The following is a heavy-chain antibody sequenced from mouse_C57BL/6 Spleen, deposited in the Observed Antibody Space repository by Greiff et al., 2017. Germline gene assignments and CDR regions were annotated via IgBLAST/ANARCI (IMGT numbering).Heavy chain of an antibody. CDR1: GFTFTDYY. CDR2: IRNNANGYTT. Sequence: DVMLVESGGGLVQPGGSLSLSCAASGFTFTDYYMSWVRQPPGKALEWLGFIRNNANGYTTEYSASVKGRFTISRDNSQSILYLQMNALRADHSATYYCASYAAYGSIRWYFDVWGTGTTVTVSS. CDR3: ASYAAYGSIRWYFDV. D-gene: IGHD1-1*01. J-gene: IGHJ1*03. V-gene: IGHV7-3*01.